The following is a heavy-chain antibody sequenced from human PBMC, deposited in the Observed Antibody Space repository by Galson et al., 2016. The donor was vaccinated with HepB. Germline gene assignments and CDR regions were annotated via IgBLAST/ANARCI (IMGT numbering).Heavy chain of an antibody. J-gene: IGHJ6*02. D-gene: IGHD3-10*01. CDR2: INQDGTET. CDR1: GFTFNIYW. CDR3: ARDLLRRGSYYDESGHFNLPLYGMDV. V-gene: IGHV3-7*04. Sequence: SLRLSCAGSGFTFNIYWMTWVRQAPGKGLEWVANINQDGTETYYVDSAKGRFTVSRDNAKNSLYLQIKSLRAEDSAVYFCARDLLRRGSYYDESGHFNLPLYGMDVWGQGTTVTVSS.